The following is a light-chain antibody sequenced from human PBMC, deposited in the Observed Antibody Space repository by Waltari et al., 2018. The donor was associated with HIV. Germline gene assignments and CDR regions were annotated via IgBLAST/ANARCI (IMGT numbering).Light chain of an antibody. CDR2: EVS. Sequence: QSALTQPTSVSGSPGQSITISCTGTSSDVGAYNYVSWYQQHPDKSPKLMIYEVSNRPSGVSNRVSGSKSGNTASLTISGLQAEDEADYYCSSYTTTRTLVFGGGTKLTVL. CDR1: SSDVGAYNY. J-gene: IGLJ2*01. V-gene: IGLV2-14*01. CDR3: SSYTTTRTLV.